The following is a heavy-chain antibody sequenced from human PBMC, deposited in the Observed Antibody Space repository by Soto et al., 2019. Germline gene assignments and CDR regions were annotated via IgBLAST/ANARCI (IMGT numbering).Heavy chain of an antibody. Sequence: PGGSLRLSCAASGFTFSNYAMTWVRQAPGKGLEWVSAMSGSGGDTYYADSVKGRFTISKDNSKNTLYLQMNSLRAEDTAVYYCAQWKIYDDSGYYKFHYWGQGTLVTVSS. CDR3: AQWKIYDDSGYYKFHY. D-gene: IGHD3-22*01. V-gene: IGHV3-23*01. CDR1: GFTFSNYA. CDR2: MSGSGGDT. J-gene: IGHJ4*02.